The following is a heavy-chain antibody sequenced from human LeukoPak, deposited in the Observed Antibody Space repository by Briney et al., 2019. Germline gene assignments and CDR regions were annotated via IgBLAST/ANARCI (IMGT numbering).Heavy chain of an antibody. CDR1: GFTSSSYG. CDR2: IRYDGSNK. Sequence: GGSLRLSCAASGFTSSSYGMHWVRQAPGKGLEWVAFIRYDGSNKYYADSVKGRFTISRDNSKNTLYLQMNSLRAEDTAVYYCARANCSGGSCVDYWGQGTLVTVSS. CDR3: ARANCSGGSCVDY. J-gene: IGHJ4*02. D-gene: IGHD2-15*01. V-gene: IGHV3-30*02.